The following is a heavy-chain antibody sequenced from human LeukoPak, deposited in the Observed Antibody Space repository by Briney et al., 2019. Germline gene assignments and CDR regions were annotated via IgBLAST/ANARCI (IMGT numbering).Heavy chain of an antibody. V-gene: IGHV3-7*01. CDR3: ARDTVGVLDY. Sequence: PGGSLRLSCAASGFTFSKSWMAWVRQVPGKGLEWVANIKEDAGTKHDAGSVEGRFTISRDNAKNLVYLQMNSLRADDTAIYHCARDTVGVLDYWGQGALVTVSS. J-gene: IGHJ4*02. CDR2: IKEDAGTK. CDR1: GFTFSKSW. D-gene: IGHD2-21*01.